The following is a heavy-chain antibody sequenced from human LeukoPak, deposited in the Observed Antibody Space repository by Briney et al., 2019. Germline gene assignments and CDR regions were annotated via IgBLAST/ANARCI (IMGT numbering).Heavy chain of an antibody. Sequence: GGSLRLSCAASGFTFSSYWMSWVRQAPGKGLEWVANIKQDGSEKYYVDSVKDRFTISRDNAKNSLYLQMNSLRAEDTAVYYCARTPLGYCSSTSCPNWFDPWGQGTPVTISS. CDR3: ARTPLGYCSSTSCPNWFDP. V-gene: IGHV3-7*01. J-gene: IGHJ5*02. D-gene: IGHD2-2*01. CDR1: GFTFSSYW. CDR2: IKQDGSEK.